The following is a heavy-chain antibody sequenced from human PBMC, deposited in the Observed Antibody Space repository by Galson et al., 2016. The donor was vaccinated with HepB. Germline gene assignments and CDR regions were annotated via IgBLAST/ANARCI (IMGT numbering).Heavy chain of an antibody. CDR3: ARQDGSSWSFDY. CDR1: GGSLSSDNYY. Sequence: ETLSLTCSVPGGSLSSDNYYWSWIRQPPGKGLEWIGHIHYTGGTRYNASLKSRVTMLVDLSKNQFSLKMTSVTAADTAVYYCARQDGSSWSFDYWGQGTLVTVSS. CDR2: IHYTGGT. J-gene: IGHJ4*02. V-gene: IGHV4-61*01. D-gene: IGHD6-13*01.